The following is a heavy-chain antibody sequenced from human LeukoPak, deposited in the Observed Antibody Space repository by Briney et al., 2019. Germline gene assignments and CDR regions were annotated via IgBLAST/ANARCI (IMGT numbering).Heavy chain of an antibody. D-gene: IGHD3-10*01. CDR1: GGTFSSYA. CDR2: IIPIFGTA. Sequence: SVKVSCKASGGTFSSYAISWVRQAPGQGLEWMGGIIPIFGTANYAQKFQGRVTITADESTSTAYMEPSSLRSEDTAVYYCARAGEGGEGFDYWGQGTLVTVSS. V-gene: IGHV1-69*13. J-gene: IGHJ4*02. CDR3: ARAGEGGEGFDY.